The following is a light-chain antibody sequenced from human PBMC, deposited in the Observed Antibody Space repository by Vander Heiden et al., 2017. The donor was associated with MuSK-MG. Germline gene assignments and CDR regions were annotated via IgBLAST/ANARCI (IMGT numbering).Light chain of an antibody. CDR1: SSNIWADYG. Sequence: SVLTQPPSVSWAPGQRVTISCTGSSSNIWADYGIRWYEQLPGAAPKLLVYGNKNRPSGVPDGFSGSKSGTSASLAITGLRTEDEADYYCQSYDSSLSGSLFGGGTKLTVL. V-gene: IGLV1-40*01. CDR3: QSYDSSLSGSL. CDR2: GNK. J-gene: IGLJ2*01.